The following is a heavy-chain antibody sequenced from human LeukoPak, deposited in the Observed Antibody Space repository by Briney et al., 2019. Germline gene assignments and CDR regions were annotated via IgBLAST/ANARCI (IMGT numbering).Heavy chain of an antibody. CDR3: AREAMSSSPYYFDY. CDR1: GGSFSGYY. CDR2: INHSGST. V-gene: IGHV4-34*01. D-gene: IGHD2-2*01. J-gene: IGHJ4*02. Sequence: SETLSLTCVVYGGSFSGYYWSWIRQPPGKGLEWIGEINHSGSTNYNPSLKSRVTISVDTSKNQFSLKLSSVTAADTAVYYCAREAMSSSPYYFDYWGQGTLVTVSS.